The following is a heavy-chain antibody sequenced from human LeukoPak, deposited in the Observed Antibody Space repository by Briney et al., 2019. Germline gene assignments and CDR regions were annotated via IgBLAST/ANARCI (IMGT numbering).Heavy chain of an antibody. CDR1: GGSISSGGYY. D-gene: IGHD6-13*01. CDR2: IYHSGST. V-gene: IGHV4-30-2*01. CDR3: ASMSSSRAGMDV. J-gene: IGHJ6*02. Sequence: SETLSLTCTVSGGSISSGGYYWSWIRQPPGKGLEWIGYIYHSGSTYYNPSLKSRVTISVDRSKNQFSLKLSSVTAADTAVYYCASMSSSRAGMDVWGQGTTVTVSS.